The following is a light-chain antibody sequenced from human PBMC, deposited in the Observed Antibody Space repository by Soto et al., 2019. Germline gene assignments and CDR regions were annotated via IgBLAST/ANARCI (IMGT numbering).Light chain of an antibody. V-gene: IGKV1-39*01. Sequence: DIHMTPSPPSLSASVGDRGTITCPASQSISSYLNWYQQKQGKAPKXMIYAASSLQSGVPSRFSGSGSGTDLTITISSLQPEDFATYYCQQSYSNPLTFGGGTKVDIK. J-gene: IGKJ4*01. CDR2: AAS. CDR3: QQSYSNPLT. CDR1: QSISSY.